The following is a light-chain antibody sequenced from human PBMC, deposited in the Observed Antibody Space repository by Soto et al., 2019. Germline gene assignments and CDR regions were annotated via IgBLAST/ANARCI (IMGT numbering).Light chain of an antibody. Sequence: DIQMTQSPSTLFPSVGDRVTITSRASQSISTWWAWYQQKPGKVPKLLIYKTSFLQTGVPSRFSGSGSGTEFTLTISSLQPDDFATYYCQQYKSLWTFGQGTKVDIK. CDR3: QQYKSLWT. V-gene: IGKV1-5*03. J-gene: IGKJ1*01. CDR1: QSISTW. CDR2: KTS.